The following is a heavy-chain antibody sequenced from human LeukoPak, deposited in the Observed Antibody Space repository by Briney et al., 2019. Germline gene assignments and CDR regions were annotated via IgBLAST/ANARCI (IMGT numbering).Heavy chain of an antibody. V-gene: IGHV3-23*01. CDR3: AKEADYGDYGVNDY. J-gene: IGHJ4*02. CDR2: ISGSGAGT. D-gene: IGHD4-17*01. Sequence: PGGSLRLSCAASGFTFRSYGMSWVRQAPGKGLEWVSGISGSGAGTYYTDSVKGRFTISRDNSKNTVYLQMNSLRAEDTAVYYCAKEADYGDYGVNDYWGQGTLVTVSS. CDR1: GFTFRSYG.